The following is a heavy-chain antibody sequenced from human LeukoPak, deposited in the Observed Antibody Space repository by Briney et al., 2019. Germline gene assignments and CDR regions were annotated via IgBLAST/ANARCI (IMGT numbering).Heavy chain of an antibody. CDR2: IYYSGST. CDR1: GFTFGDSA. V-gene: IGHV4-59*01. CDR3: ARMAPGSGYPDY. Sequence: AGGSLGLSCTTSGFTFGDSAMSWVRQAPGKVLEWIGYIYYSGSTNYNPSLKSRVTISVDTSKNQFSLKLSSVTAADTAVYYCARMAPGSGYPDYWGQGTLVTVSS. J-gene: IGHJ4*02. D-gene: IGHD3-3*01.